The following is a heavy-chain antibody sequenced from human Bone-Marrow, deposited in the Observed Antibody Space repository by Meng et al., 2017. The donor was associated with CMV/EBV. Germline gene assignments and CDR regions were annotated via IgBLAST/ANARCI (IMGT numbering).Heavy chain of an antibody. CDR1: GFTFSSYS. Sequence: GESLKISCAASGFTFSSYSMNWVRQAPGKGLEWVSSISSSSSYIYYADSVKGRFTISRDNAKNSLYLQMNSLRAEDTAVYYCARVLGYSSSTSCPPSGPPHYYYYGMDVWGQGTTVTVSS. D-gene: IGHD2-2*01. CDR2: ISSSSSYI. V-gene: IGHV3-21*01. J-gene: IGHJ6*02. CDR3: ARVLGYSSSTSCPPSGPPHYYYYGMDV.